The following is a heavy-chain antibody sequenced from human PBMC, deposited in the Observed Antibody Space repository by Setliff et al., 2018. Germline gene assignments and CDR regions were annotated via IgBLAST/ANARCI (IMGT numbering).Heavy chain of an antibody. CDR2: INPNSGRT. J-gene: IGHJ6*02. CDR1: GYTFTGYY. Sequence: ASVKVSCKASGYTFTGYYMHWVRQAPGQGLEWMGWINPNSGRTNYAQKFQGWVTMTRDASISTAYMELSRLRSDDTAVYYCARGTLWFGEPYYGMDVWGQGTTVTVSS. V-gene: IGHV1-2*04. D-gene: IGHD3-10*01. CDR3: ARGTLWFGEPYYGMDV.